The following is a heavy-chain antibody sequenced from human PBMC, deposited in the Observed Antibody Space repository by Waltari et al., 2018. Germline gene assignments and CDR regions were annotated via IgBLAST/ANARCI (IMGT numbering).Heavy chain of an antibody. Sequence: QLQESGPGLVKPSETVSLTCSVSGDAIMRNNYHWGWVRQSPGKGLEWIGSIYKRGTTYYDTYLKGRVFISVDASRNEFSLRLTTVTAADTAVYYCARASTAIFGVVITGYNIWGQGTMVTVSS. CDR1: GDAIMRNNYH. D-gene: IGHD3-3*01. J-gene: IGHJ3*02. CDR3: ARASTAIFGVVITGYNI. CDR2: IYKRGTT. V-gene: IGHV4-39*07.